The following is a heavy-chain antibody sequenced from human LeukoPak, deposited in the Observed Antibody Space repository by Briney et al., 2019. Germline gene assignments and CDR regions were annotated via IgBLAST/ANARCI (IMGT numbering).Heavy chain of an antibody. CDR1: GFTFDDYG. D-gene: IGHD5-18*01. CDR3: ARGGYSYGYGQIGY. V-gene: IGHV3-74*01. J-gene: IGHJ4*02. Sequence: GGSLRLSCAASGFTFDDYGMSWVRQAPGKGLVWVSRINSDGSNTNYADSVKGRFTISRDNAKNTLYLQMNSLRAEDTAVYYCARGGYSYGYGQIGYWGQGTLVTVSS. CDR2: INSDGSNT.